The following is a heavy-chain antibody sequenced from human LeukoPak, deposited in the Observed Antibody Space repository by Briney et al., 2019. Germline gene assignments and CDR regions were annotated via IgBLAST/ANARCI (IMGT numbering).Heavy chain of an antibody. Sequence: GGSLRLSCAASGFTFSSYWMSWVRQAPGKGLEWVANMKQDGSEKYYVDSVKGRFTISRDNAKNSLYLQMNSLRAEDTAVYYCATETEMSAHNALDLWGQGTMVTVSS. D-gene: IGHD5-24*01. CDR2: MKQDGSEK. V-gene: IGHV3-7*01. CDR3: ATETEMSAHNALDL. CDR1: GFTFSSYW. J-gene: IGHJ3*01.